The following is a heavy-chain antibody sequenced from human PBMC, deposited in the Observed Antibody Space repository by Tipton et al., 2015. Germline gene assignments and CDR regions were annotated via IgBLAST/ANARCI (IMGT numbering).Heavy chain of an antibody. CDR2: ISHSGNT. CDR1: DGSISAYY. V-gene: IGHV4-38-2*02. D-gene: IGHD5-12*01. Sequence: TLSLTCTVSDGSISAYYWGWIRQPPGKGLEWIGSISHSGNTYYNPSLKSRVPMSRDTSKNQFSLKLTSVTAADTAVYYCARVPDSGFDAFDIWGQGTMVTVSS. CDR3: ARVPDSGFDAFDI. J-gene: IGHJ3*02.